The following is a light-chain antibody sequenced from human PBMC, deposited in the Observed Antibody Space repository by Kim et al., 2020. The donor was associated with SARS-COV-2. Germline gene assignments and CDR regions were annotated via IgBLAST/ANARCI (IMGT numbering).Light chain of an antibody. CDR1: QSVLYSSNNKNY. J-gene: IGKJ2*01. V-gene: IGKV4-1*01. CDR2: WAS. Sequence: DIVMTQSPDSLAVSLGERATINCKSSQSVLYSSNNKNYLAWYQQKPGQPPKLLIYWASTRESGVPDRFSGSGSGTDFTLTISSLQAEDVAVYYCHQYLSTPSTFGQEPKLEI. CDR3: HQYLSTPST.